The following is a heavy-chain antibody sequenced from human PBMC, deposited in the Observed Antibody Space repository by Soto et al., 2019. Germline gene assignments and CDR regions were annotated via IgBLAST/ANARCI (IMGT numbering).Heavy chain of an antibody. D-gene: IGHD6-6*01. J-gene: IGHJ6*03. CDR3: ARVRWGSSIEDYHYYMDV. CDR1: GDSVSSNSAA. Sequence: TLSLTCAISGDSVSSNSAAWNWIRQSPSRGLEWLGRTYYRSKWYNDYAVSVKSRITINPDTSKNQFSLQLNSVTPEDTAVYYCARVRWGSSIEDYHYYMDVWGKGTTVTVSS. V-gene: IGHV6-1*01. CDR2: TYYRSKWYN.